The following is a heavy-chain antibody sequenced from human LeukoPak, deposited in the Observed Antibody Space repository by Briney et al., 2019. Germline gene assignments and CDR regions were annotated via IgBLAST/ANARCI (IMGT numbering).Heavy chain of an antibody. CDR2: INGDGRNI. CDR1: GFTFSSYW. V-gene: IGHV3-74*01. Sequence: GGSLRLSCAASGFTFSSYWMHWVRQDPRKGLVWVSRINGDGRNINYADSVRGRFTISRDNAKNTLYLQMNTLRVEDTAVYYCAVDYGGNSALDYWGQGTLVTVSS. J-gene: IGHJ4*02. CDR3: AVDYGGNSALDY. D-gene: IGHD4-23*01.